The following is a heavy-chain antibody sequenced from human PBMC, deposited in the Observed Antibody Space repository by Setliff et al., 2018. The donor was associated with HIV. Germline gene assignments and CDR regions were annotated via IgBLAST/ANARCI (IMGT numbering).Heavy chain of an antibody. V-gene: IGHV4-39*07. Sequence: SETLSLTCTVSGGSFTSRSYYWGWIRQPPGKGLEWIGFIYYSGSTYHNPSLKSRVTISVDTSKNQVSLKLKSVTTADTAVYYCARELYGGNSRPFDYWGQGALVTVS. CDR3: ARELYGGNSRPFDY. D-gene: IGHD1-26*01. CDR2: IYYSGST. J-gene: IGHJ4*02. CDR1: GGSFTSRSYY.